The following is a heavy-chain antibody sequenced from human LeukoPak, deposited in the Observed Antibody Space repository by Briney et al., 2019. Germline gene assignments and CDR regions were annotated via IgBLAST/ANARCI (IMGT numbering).Heavy chain of an antibody. V-gene: IGHV4-59*01. CDR3: ARALTPGYCSGGTCSYFDY. Sequence: SETLSLTCTVSGGSIRSYYWSWIRQPPGKGLEWIVYIYYSGSTNSNPSLKSRVTISVDTSKNQFSLKVSSVTAADTAVYYCARALTPGYCSGGTCSYFDYWGQGTLVTVSS. CDR1: GGSIRSYY. CDR2: IYYSGST. D-gene: IGHD2-15*01. J-gene: IGHJ4*02.